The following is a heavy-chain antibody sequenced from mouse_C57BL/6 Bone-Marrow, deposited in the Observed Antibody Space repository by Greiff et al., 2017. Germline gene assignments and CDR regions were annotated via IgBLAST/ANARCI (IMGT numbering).Heavy chain of an antibody. D-gene: IGHD2-1*01. Sequence: QVQLQQPGAELVKPGASVKMSCKASGYTFTSYWITWVKQRPGQGLEWIGDIYPGSGSTNYNEKFKSKATLTVDTSSSTAYMQLSSLTSEDSAVYYCARGGIYGNYESAYWGQGTLVTVSA. CDR2: IYPGSGST. CDR1: GYTFTSYW. V-gene: IGHV1-55*01. J-gene: IGHJ3*01. CDR3: ARGGIYGNYESAY.